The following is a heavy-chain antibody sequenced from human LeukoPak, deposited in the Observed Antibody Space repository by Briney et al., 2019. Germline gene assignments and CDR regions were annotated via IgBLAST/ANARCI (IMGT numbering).Heavy chain of an antibody. Sequence: GGSLRLSCAASGFTFSSYAMHWVRQAPGKGLEWVAVIPYDGSNKYYADSVKGRFTISRDNSKNTLYLQMNSRRAEDTAVYYCARVGDSGAVAHGMDVWGQGTTVTVSS. CDR2: IPYDGSNK. CDR3: ARVGDSGAVAHGMDV. CDR1: GFTFSSYA. J-gene: IGHJ6*02. V-gene: IGHV3-30-3*01. D-gene: IGHD6-19*01.